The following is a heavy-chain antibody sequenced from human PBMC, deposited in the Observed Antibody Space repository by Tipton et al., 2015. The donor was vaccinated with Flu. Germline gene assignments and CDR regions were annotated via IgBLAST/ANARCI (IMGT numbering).Heavy chain of an antibody. CDR3: AKDGQEFFYDGSGWWYFDL. Sequence: QVQLVQSGGGVVRPGGSLRLSCAASGFTFSTYGMHWVRQAPGKGLEWVAFIRYDGSTTYYADSVKGRFTISRDNSKNTLYLQMNGLRAEDTAVYYCAKDGQEFFYDGSGWWYFDLWGRGTLVTVSS. CDR1: GFTFSTYG. CDR2: IRYDGSTT. D-gene: IGHD3-22*01. V-gene: IGHV3-30*02. J-gene: IGHJ2*01.